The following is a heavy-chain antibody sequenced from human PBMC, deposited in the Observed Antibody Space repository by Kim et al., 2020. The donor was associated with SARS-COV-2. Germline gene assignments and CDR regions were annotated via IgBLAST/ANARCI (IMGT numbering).Heavy chain of an antibody. CDR3: ARVASLLGEDY. Sequence: SVKVSCKASGGTFNSYTLSWVRQAPGKGLDWMGRIVPMLDKTDYAQKFQGRFTITADESTSTVFMELSSLRSEDTAIYYCARVASLLGEDYWGQGILV. J-gene: IGHJ4*02. CDR1: GGTFNSYT. D-gene: IGHD3-16*01. V-gene: IGHV1-69*08. CDR2: IVPMLDKT.